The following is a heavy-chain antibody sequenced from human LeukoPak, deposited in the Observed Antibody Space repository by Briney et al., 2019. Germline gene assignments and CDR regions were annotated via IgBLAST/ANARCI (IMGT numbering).Heavy chain of an antibody. D-gene: IGHD3-16*01. CDR2: INVNSGDT. CDR3: AGDGALDY. J-gene: IGHJ4*02. Sequence: VASVKVSCKASGYTFTAYYMHWLRQAPGQGLEWMGWINVNSGDTNYAQKFQGRVTMTRDTSITTAYMELSSLRSDDTAVYYCAGDGALDYWGQGTLVTVSS. CDR1: GYTFTAYY. V-gene: IGHV1-2*02.